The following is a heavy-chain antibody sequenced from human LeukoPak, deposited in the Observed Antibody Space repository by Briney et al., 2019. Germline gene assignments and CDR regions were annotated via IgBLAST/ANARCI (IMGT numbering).Heavy chain of an antibody. CDR2: IYPGDSDT. D-gene: IGHD3-3*01. CDR3: ARHVDFWSGYFREADY. CDR1: GYSFTSYW. J-gene: IGHJ4*02. Sequence: GESLQISCKGSGYSFTSYWIGWVRQLPGKGLEWMGIIYPGDSDTRYSPSFQGQVTISADKSISTAYLQWSSLKASDTAMYYCARHVDFWSGYFREADYWGQGTLVTVSS. V-gene: IGHV5-51*01.